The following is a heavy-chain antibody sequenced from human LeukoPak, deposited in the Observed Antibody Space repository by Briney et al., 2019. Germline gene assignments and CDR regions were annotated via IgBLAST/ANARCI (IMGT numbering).Heavy chain of an antibody. J-gene: IGHJ3*02. CDR2: MYHTGSS. V-gene: IGHV4-61*08. CDR3: AGDQGGSAHRHAFDI. CDR1: GGSVDTIDYY. D-gene: IGHD1-26*01. Sequence: SETLSLTCTVSGGSVDTIDYYWSWIRQPPGKGLEWIGYMYHTGSSIYSPSLKSRLTISVDTSKNQFSLNLSSITAADTAVYYCAGDQGGSAHRHAFDIWGQGTLVTVSS.